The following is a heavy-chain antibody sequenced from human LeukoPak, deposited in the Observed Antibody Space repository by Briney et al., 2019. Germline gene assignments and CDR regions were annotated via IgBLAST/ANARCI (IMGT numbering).Heavy chain of an antibody. CDR3: ASDSSGWYGVLPTIDY. J-gene: IGHJ4*02. Sequence: SETLSLTCAVYGGSFSGYYWSWIRQPPGKGLEWIGEINHSGSTNYNPSLKSRVTISVDTSKNQFSLKLSSVTAADTAVYYCASDSSGWYGVLPTIDYWGQGTLVTVSS. CDR1: GGSFSGYY. V-gene: IGHV4-34*01. D-gene: IGHD6-19*01. CDR2: INHSGST.